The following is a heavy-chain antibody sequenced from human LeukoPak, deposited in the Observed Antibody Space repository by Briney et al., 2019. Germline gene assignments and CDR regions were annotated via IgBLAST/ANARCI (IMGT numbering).Heavy chain of an antibody. J-gene: IGHJ5*02. V-gene: IGHV3-30*18. Sequence: GRSLRLSCAVSGFTFRSYGMHWVRQAPGKGLEWVAVISYDGSNKYYADSVKGRFTISRDNSKNTLYLQMNSLRAEDTAVYYCAKFSSAGAVVGRGWFDPWGQGTLVTVSS. CDR3: AKFSSAGAVVGRGWFDP. CDR2: ISYDGSNK. CDR1: GFTFRSYG. D-gene: IGHD1-26*01.